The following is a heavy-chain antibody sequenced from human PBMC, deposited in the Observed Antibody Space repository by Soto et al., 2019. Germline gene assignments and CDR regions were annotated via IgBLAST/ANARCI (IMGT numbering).Heavy chain of an antibody. CDR1: GFTFSRSG. V-gene: IGHV3-33*01. CDR3: VREGSDYDGNWCDS. CDR2: IFYDGSRK. D-gene: IGHD5-12*01. J-gene: IGHJ5*01. Sequence: QVQLVESGGGVVQPGRSLKLSCAASGFTFSRSGMHWVRQAPGKGLGWVAVIFYDGSRKEYAASLRGRFTISRDNSKNMLYLQLNSLRAEDTAMYYCVREGSDYDGNWCDSWGQGTLVTVSS.